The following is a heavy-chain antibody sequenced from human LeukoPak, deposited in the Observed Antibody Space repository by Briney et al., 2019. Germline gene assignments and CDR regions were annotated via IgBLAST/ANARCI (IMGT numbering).Heavy chain of an antibody. Sequence: SETLSLTCTVSGGSISSYYWSWIRQPPGKGLEWIGEINHSGSTNYNPSLKSRVTISVDTSKNQFSLKLSSVTAADTAVYYCARVGYQQLSPTDYWGQGTLVTVSS. V-gene: IGHV4-34*01. D-gene: IGHD6-13*01. J-gene: IGHJ4*02. CDR1: GGSISSYY. CDR3: ARVGYQQLSPTDY. CDR2: INHSGST.